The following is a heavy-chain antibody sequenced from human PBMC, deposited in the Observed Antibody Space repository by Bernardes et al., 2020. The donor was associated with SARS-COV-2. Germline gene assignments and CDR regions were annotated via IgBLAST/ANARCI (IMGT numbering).Heavy chain of an antibody. CDR1: GGSISSYY. Sequence: TLSLTCTVSGGSISSYYWTWIRQPPVTALEWIGYIYYTGSTHYNPSLKSRVTITADTSKNQFSLKLSSVTAADTAVYYCAVDSYSSSSAYYYYYMDVWGKGTTVTVSS. D-gene: IGHD6-6*01. CDR3: AVDSYSSSSAYYYYYMDV. CDR2: IYYTGST. J-gene: IGHJ6*03. V-gene: IGHV4-59*08.